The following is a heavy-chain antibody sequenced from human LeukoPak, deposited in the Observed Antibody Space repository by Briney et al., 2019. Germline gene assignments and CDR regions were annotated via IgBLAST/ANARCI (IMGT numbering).Heavy chain of an antibody. J-gene: IGHJ4*02. Sequence: PVASVKVSCKASGYTFTSYYMHWVRQAPGQGPEWMGIINPSGGSTSYAQKFQGRVTLTRDTSTSTVYMELSSLRSEDAAVYYCARDLQDSTLGYWGQGTLVTVSS. D-gene: IGHD2-15*01. CDR2: INPSGGST. CDR1: GYTFTSYY. V-gene: IGHV1-46*01. CDR3: ARDLQDSTLGY.